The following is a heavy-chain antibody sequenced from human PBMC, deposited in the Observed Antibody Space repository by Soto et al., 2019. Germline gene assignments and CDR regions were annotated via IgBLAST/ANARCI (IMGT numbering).Heavy chain of an antibody. Sequence: EVQLVESGGGLVQPGGSLRLSCAASGFTFSIYWMHWVRQAPGKGLVWVSRINSDGSSTSYADSVKGRFTVSRDNARNTRYLQVSSLSAQDTAVYYCARVRGTVTTSYWFDPWGQGTLVTLSS. CDR3: ARVRGTVTTSYWFDP. CDR2: INSDGSST. D-gene: IGHD4-4*01. V-gene: IGHV3-74*01. J-gene: IGHJ5*02. CDR1: GFTFSIYW.